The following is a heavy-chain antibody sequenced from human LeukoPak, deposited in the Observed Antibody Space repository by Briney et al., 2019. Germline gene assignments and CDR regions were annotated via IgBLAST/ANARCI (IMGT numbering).Heavy chain of an antibody. D-gene: IGHD2-2*01. CDR1: GFTVSSNY. Sequence: GGSLRLSCAASGFTVSSNYMSWVRQAPGKGLEWVSVIYSGGSTYYADSVKGRFTISRDNSKNTLYLQMNSLRAEDTAVYYCARDSLPPGDAFDIWGQGTMVTVSS. CDR3: ARDSLPPGDAFDI. V-gene: IGHV3-53*01. J-gene: IGHJ3*02. CDR2: IYSGGST.